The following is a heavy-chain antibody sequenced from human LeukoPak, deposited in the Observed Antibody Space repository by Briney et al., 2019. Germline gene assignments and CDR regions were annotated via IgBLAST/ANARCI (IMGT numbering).Heavy chain of an antibody. CDR3: ARDRRAPYYGFRSGYIDHYYMDV. J-gene: IGHJ6*03. Sequence: GGSLRLSCAASGFTFSSFGMNWVRQAPGKGLEWVSYISTTSSTIFYADSVKGRFTISRDNAKNSLYLQMNSLRAEDTAVYYCARDRRAPYYGFRSGYIDHYYMDVWGKGTTVTVSS. D-gene: IGHD3-3*01. CDR2: ISTTSSTI. V-gene: IGHV3-48*04. CDR1: GFTFSSFG.